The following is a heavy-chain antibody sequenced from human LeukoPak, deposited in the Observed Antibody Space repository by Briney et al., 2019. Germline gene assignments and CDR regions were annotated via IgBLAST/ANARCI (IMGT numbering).Heavy chain of an antibody. J-gene: IGHJ4*02. Sequence: ASVKVSCKASGGTFSSYAISWVRQAPGQGLEWMGGIIPIFGTANYAQKFQGRVTITADESTSTAYMELSSLRSEDTAVYYCARDYYDSSGYYYFDYWGQGTLVTVSS. CDR2: IIPIFGTA. CDR1: GGTFSSYA. D-gene: IGHD3-22*01. CDR3: ARDYYDSSGYYYFDY. V-gene: IGHV1-69*13.